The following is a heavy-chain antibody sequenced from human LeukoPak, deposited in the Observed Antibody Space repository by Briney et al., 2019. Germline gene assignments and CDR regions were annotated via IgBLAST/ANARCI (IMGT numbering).Heavy chain of an antibody. CDR2: ISYDGSNK. V-gene: IGHV3-30-3*01. Sequence: PGGSLRLSCAASGFTFSSYATHWVRQAPGKGLEWVAVISYDGSNKYYADSVKGRFTISRDNSKNTLYLQMNSLRAEDTAVYYCARRGIAAAESFDYWGQGTLVTVSS. CDR1: GFTFSSYA. CDR3: ARRGIAAAESFDY. J-gene: IGHJ4*02. D-gene: IGHD6-13*01.